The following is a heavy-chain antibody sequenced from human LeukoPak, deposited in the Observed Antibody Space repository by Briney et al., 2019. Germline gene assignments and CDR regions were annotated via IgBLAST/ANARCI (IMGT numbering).Heavy chain of an antibody. J-gene: IGHJ5*02. CDR3: ARAIPLAMFGELNWFDP. CDR2: IYYSGST. V-gene: IGHV4-39*07. D-gene: IGHD3-10*02. CDR1: GGSISSSSYY. Sequence: SETLSLTCTVSGGSISSSSYYWGWIRQPPGKGLEWIESIYYSGSTYYNPSLKSRVTISVDTSKNQFSLKLSSVTAADTAVYYCARAIPLAMFGELNWFDPWGQGTLVTVSS.